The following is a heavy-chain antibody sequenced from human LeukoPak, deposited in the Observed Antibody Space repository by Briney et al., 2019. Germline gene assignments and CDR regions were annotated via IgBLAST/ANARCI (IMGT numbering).Heavy chain of an antibody. Sequence: SETLSLTCTVSGGSISSYYWSWIRQPSGKGLEWIGYIYYSGSTNYNPSLKSRVTISVDTSKNQFSLKLSSVTAADTAVYYCARGGSSGWSSVDYWGQGTLVTVSS. CDR2: IYYSGST. CDR3: ARGGSSGWSSVDY. CDR1: GGSISSYY. D-gene: IGHD6-19*01. V-gene: IGHV4-59*08. J-gene: IGHJ4*02.